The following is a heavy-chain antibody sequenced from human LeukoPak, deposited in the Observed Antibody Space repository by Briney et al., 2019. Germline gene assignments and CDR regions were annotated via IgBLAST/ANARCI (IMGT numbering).Heavy chain of an antibody. D-gene: IGHD2-15*01. CDR2: ISSSGTTI. J-gene: IGHJ4*02. CDR1: GFTFSSYS. Sequence: QPGGSLRLSCAASGFTFSSYSMNWVRQAPGKGLEWVSYISSSGTTIYYADSVKGRFTISRDSAKNSLYLQMNSLRAEDTAVYYCARDLGYCSGGSCYVGYFDYWGQGTLVTVSS. CDR3: ARDLGYCSGGSCYVGYFDY. V-gene: IGHV3-48*01.